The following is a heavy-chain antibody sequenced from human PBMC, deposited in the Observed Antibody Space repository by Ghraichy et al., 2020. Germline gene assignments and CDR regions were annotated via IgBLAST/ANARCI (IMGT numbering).Heavy chain of an antibody. J-gene: IGHJ5*02. Sequence: SQTLSLTCAVYGGSFSGYYWSWIRQPPGKGLEWIGEINHSGSTNYNPSLKSRVTISVDTSKNQFSLKLSSVTAADTAVYYCARSLLRRQWPGTQNWFDPWGQGTLVTVSS. D-gene: IGHD1-26*01. CDR3: ARSLLRRQWPGTQNWFDP. CDR2: INHSGST. CDR1: GGSFSGYY. V-gene: IGHV4-34*01.